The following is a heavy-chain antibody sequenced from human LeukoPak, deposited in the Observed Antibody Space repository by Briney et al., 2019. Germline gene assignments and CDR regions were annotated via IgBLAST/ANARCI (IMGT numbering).Heavy chain of an antibody. CDR1: GFTFSSYR. Sequence: GGSLRLSRAASGFTFSSYRMNWVRQAPGKGLEWVSYISSSSSTIYYADSVKGRFTISRDNAKNSLYLQMNSLRAEDTAVYYCARDPDAFPIAVAGIDYWGQGTLVTVSS. J-gene: IGHJ4*02. D-gene: IGHD6-19*01. CDR2: ISSSSSTI. V-gene: IGHV3-48*01. CDR3: ARDPDAFPIAVAGIDY.